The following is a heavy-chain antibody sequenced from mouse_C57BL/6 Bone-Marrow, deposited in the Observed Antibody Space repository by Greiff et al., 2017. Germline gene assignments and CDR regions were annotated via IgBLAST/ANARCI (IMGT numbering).Heavy chain of an antibody. CDR2: INPYNGGT. CDR1: GYTFTDYY. Sequence: VQLKESGPVLVKPGASVKMSCKASGYTFTDYYMNWVKQSHGKSLEWIGVINPYNGGTSYNQKFKGKATLTVDKSSSTAYMELNSLTSEDSAVYDCARDNTVVANAMDYWGQGTSVTVSS. D-gene: IGHD1-1*01. CDR3: ARDNTVVANAMDY. V-gene: IGHV1-19*01. J-gene: IGHJ4*01.